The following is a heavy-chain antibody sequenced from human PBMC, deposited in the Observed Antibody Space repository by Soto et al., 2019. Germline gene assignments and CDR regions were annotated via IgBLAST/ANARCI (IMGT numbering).Heavy chain of an antibody. J-gene: IGHJ5*02. CDR3: AKEFLLWFGAFDP. D-gene: IGHD3-10*01. CDR2: ISDDGSNK. CDR1: GFTFSSYG. Sequence: QVQLVESGGGVVQPGRSLRLSCAASGFTFSSYGMHWVRQAPGKGLEWVAVISDDGSNKYYADSVKGRFTISRDNSKNTLYLQMNSLRAEDTAVYYCAKEFLLWFGAFDPWGQGTLVTVSS. V-gene: IGHV3-30*18.